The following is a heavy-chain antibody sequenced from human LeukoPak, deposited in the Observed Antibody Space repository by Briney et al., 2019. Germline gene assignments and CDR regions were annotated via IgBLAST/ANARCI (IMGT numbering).Heavy chain of an antibody. J-gene: IGHJ4*02. CDR2: ISPGGDAT. CDR1: GFIFRDYH. Sequence: KPGGSLRLSCAASGFIFRDYHMNWIRQAPGKGLEWVSYISPGGDATYFADSVRGRFTISRDNAKNSLYLQMNSLTAEDAAVYYCAGGLDIAVAGPGGYFGYWGQGTLVTVSS. D-gene: IGHD6-19*01. CDR3: AGGLDIAVAGPGGYFGY. V-gene: IGHV3-11*01.